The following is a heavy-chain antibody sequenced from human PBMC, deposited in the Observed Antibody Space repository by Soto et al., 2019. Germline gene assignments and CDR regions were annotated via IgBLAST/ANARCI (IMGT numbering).Heavy chain of an antibody. CDR3: ARDPDSHGDYVAY. V-gene: IGHV3-33*01. D-gene: IGHD4-17*01. CDR1: GFTVSSYG. Sequence: QVQLVESGGGVVQPGRSLRLSCEASGFTVSSYGMHWVRQAPGKGLEWVAVIWYDGSDKYYADFVKGRATISRDNSKNTVYLQMSSLRAEDTAVYYCARDPDSHGDYVAYWRQGTLLTVSS. CDR2: IWYDGSDK. J-gene: IGHJ4*02.